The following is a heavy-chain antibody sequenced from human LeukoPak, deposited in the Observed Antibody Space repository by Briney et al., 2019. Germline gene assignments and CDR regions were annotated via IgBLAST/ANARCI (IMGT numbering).Heavy chain of an antibody. D-gene: IGHD4-17*01. Sequence: GGSLGLSCTASGFSFSSNDMHWVRQAPGKGLEWVAVISYDGSIKYYADSVKGRFTISRDNSKNTLYLQMNSLRAEDTAVYYCAKGPTVTPLGYWGQGTLVTVSS. CDR1: GFSFSSND. V-gene: IGHV3-30*18. CDR3: AKGPTVTPLGY. J-gene: IGHJ4*02. CDR2: ISYDGSIK.